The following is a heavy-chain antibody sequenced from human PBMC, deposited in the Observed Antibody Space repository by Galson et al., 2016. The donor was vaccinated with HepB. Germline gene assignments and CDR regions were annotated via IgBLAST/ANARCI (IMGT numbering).Heavy chain of an antibody. CDR3: ARGINHAFDI. CDR2: LTATSDTI. CDR1: GFSFSSHA. J-gene: IGHJ3*02. Sequence: SLRLSCAASGFSFSSHAMDWDRQAPGRGLEWVSFLTATSDTIWYADSVKGRFTVSRDNAKNSLYLQMNSLTDEDTAVYYCARGINHAFDIWGQGTMVTVSS. D-gene: IGHD2-15*01. V-gene: IGHV3-48*02.